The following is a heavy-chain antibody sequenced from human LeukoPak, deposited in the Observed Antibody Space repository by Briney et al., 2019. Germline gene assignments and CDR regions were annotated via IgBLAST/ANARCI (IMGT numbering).Heavy chain of an antibody. CDR1: GFTVSSNY. CDR2: IYSGGST. Sequence: PGGSLRLSCAASGFTVSSNYMSWVRQAPGKGLEWVSAIYSGGSTYYADSVKGRFTISRDNSKNTLYLQMGSLRAEDMAVYYCAREIRDGYKTDAFDIWGQGTMVTVSS. J-gene: IGHJ3*02. D-gene: IGHD5-24*01. V-gene: IGHV3-66*01. CDR3: AREIRDGYKTDAFDI.